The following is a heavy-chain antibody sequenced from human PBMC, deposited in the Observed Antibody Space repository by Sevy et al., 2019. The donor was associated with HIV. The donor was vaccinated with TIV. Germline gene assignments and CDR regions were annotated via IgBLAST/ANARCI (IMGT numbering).Heavy chain of an antibody. D-gene: IGHD3-16*01. CDR1: EFTFSSYA. V-gene: IGHV3-23*01. J-gene: IGHJ3*02. CDR2: ISGSGGST. Sequence: GGSLRLSCAASEFTFSSYAMSWVRQAPGKGLEWVSAISGSGGSTYYADSVKGRFTISRDNSKNTLYLQMNSLRAEDTAVYYCVRFRYHDAFDIWGQGTMVTVSS. CDR3: VRFRYHDAFDI.